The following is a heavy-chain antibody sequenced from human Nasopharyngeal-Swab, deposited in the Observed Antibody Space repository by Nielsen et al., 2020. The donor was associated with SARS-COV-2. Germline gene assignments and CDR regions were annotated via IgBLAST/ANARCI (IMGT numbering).Heavy chain of an antibody. CDR1: GFTFTLYT. V-gene: IGHV3-21*01. J-gene: IGHJ4*02. CDR2: ISSTGDYI. Sequence: GESLKISCAASGFTFTLYTLNWVRQAPGKGLEWVSAISSTGDYIYYAASVKGRFTISRDNAKNSVYLQMNSLRAEDTALYYWTRDTPAMFAYWGQGTLVSVSS. CDR3: TRDTPAMFAY.